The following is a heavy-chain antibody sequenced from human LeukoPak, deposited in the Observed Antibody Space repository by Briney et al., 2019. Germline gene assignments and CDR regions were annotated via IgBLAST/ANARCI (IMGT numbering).Heavy chain of an antibody. J-gene: IGHJ3*02. CDR2: LYKGGDT. Sequence: PSETLSLTCSVSGASIGSFYWSWIRQPAGKGLEWIGRLYKGGDTNYSPSLRSRVTVSADTAKNQFSLIVSSVTAADTAMYYCARGLAPTAEGFYAFGIWGHGTMVTVSS. CDR1: GASIGSFY. D-gene: IGHD2-21*02. CDR3: ARGLAPTAEGFYAFGI. V-gene: IGHV4-4*07.